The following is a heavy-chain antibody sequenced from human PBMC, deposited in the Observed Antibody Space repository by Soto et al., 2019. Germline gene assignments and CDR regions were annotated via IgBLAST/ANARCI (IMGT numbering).Heavy chain of an antibody. V-gene: IGHV4-4*02. CDR2: IYRTGST. Sequence: SDTLSLTCAVSCGSFTSNNWWTWVRQPPGQGLEWIGEIYRTGSTNYNPSLKSRVTISLDKSENQFSLKVTSLTAADTAVYYCASRDPGTSVDYWGEGTLVTVS. CDR3: ASRDPGTSVDY. J-gene: IGHJ4*02. D-gene: IGHD1-7*01. CDR1: CGSFTSNNW.